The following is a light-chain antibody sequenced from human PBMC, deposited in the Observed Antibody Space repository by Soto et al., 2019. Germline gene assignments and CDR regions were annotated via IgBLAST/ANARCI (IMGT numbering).Light chain of an antibody. V-gene: IGLV2-8*01. Sequence: QSALTQPPSASGSRGQSVTISCTGTSSDVGGYNYVSWYQQHPGKAPKLMIYEVTKRPSGVPDRFSGSKSGNTASLTVSGLQAEDAADYYCNSYAGSNNVVFGGGTKLTVL. CDR1: SSDVGGYNY. CDR2: EVT. CDR3: NSYAGSNNVV. J-gene: IGLJ2*01.